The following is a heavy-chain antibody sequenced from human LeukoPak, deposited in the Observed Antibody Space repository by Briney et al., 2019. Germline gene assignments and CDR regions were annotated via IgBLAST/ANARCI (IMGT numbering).Heavy chain of an antibody. Sequence: GPSLQTSFHGSCYSFTGYWIGWVRQMPGKGLEWMGITYPGASDTKYNPSLQSQVTISADKSNNTAYLQWGALKAPDTAMYYCVRHREVVTHYHPFDLWGQGPRVSVSA. V-gene: IGHV5-51*01. CDR2: TYPGASDT. CDR3: VRHREVVTHYHPFDL. J-gene: IGHJ3*01. D-gene: IGHD4-23*01. CDR1: CYSFTGYW.